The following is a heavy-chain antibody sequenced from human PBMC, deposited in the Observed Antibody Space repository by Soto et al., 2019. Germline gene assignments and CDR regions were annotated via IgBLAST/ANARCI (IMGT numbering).Heavy chain of an antibody. J-gene: IGHJ6*02. CDR1: GGSISSYY. V-gene: IGHV4-59*01. Sequence: SETLSLTCTVSGGSISSYYWIWIRQPPGKGLEWIGYIYYSGSTNYNPSLKSRVTISVDTSKNQFSLKLSSVTAADTAVYYCARDLSNYGDFRDYGMDVWGQGTTVTSP. CDR2: IYYSGST. D-gene: IGHD4-17*01. CDR3: ARDLSNYGDFRDYGMDV.